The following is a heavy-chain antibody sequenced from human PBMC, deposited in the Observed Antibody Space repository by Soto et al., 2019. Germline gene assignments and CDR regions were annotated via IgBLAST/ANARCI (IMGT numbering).Heavy chain of an antibody. CDR1: GFTFSSYA. D-gene: IGHD4-17*01. V-gene: IGHV3-23*01. J-gene: IGHJ2*01. CDR3: AKRTVGWYFDL. Sequence: EVQLLESGGGLVQPGGSLRLSCAASGFTFSSYAMNWVRQAPGKGLEWVSVISGSGGSTYYADAVKGRLTISRDNSKNSLYLQMNSLRAEDTAVYYCAKRTVGWYFDLWGRGTLVTVSS. CDR2: ISGSGGST.